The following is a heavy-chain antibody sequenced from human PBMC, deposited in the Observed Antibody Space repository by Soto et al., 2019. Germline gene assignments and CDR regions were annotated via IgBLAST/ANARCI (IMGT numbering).Heavy chain of an antibody. CDR2: ITPIYPTT. CDR3: ARIPRYSFPTSDDLDS. J-gene: IGHJ4*02. Sequence: SVKVSCKASGGTFYTYTFSWVRQAPGQGLEWMGSITPIYPTTNYAERFQGRLTITADGSTHTAYMDLTSLTSEDTAVYYCARIPRYSFPTSDDLDSWGQGTLVTVSA. V-gene: IGHV1-69*13. CDR1: GGTFYTYT. D-gene: IGHD5-18*01.